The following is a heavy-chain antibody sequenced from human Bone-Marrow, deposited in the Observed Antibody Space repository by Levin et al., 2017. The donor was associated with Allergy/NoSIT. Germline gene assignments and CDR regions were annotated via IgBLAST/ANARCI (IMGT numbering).Heavy chain of an antibody. D-gene: IGHD5-12*01. CDR1: GFRFNDFA. CDR3: AKDNGYDYLDALDI. CDR2: ISWNSGSI. J-gene: IGHJ3*02. V-gene: IGHV3-9*01. Sequence: TGGSLRLSCAASGFRFNDFAMHWVRQAPGQGLEWVSSISWNSGSIGYADSVKGRFTISRDNAKKSLFLQMNSLRSEDTALYYCAKDNGYDYLDALDIWGQGTMVTVSS.